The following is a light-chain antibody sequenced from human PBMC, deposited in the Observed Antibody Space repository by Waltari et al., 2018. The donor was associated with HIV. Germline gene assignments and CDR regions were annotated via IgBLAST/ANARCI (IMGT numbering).Light chain of an antibody. CDR3: QRTYNALHT. CDR2: NAS. Sequence: DIQLTQSPSSLSASLGDGVTITCRLRQDIRSYLNCYRQKPGKVPQVLMYNASILQSGAPSRFNGSSSGTDFSLTISSLQPEDVAADYGQRTYNALHTFGQGTNLQIK. J-gene: IGKJ2*01. V-gene: IGKV1-27*01. CDR1: QDIRSY.